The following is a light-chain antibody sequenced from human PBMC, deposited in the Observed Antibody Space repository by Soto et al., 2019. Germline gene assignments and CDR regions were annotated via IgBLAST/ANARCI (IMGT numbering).Light chain of an antibody. CDR2: DVS. V-gene: IGLV2-14*01. CDR3: SSYTSSSTLGV. J-gene: IGLJ1*01. Sequence: QSALTQPASVSGSPGQSITISCTGTSSDVGGYNYVSWYQQHPGKAPKLMIYDVSNRPSGVSNRFSGSKSGNTASLTLSGLQAEDEADDYCSSYTSSSTLGVFGTGTKLTVL. CDR1: SSDVGGYNY.